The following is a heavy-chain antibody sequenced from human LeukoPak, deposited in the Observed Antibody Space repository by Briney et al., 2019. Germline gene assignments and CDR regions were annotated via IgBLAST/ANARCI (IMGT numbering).Heavy chain of an antibody. V-gene: IGHV3-30*02. J-gene: IGHJ4*02. Sequence: GGSLRLSCAASGFTFSDYYMSWIRQAPGKGLEWVAFIRYDGSDKYYADSVKGRFTISRDNSKNTLYLQMNSLRPDDTAVYYCAKDRGDGYPTHFDYWGQGTLVTVSS. CDR3: AKDRGDGYPTHFDY. CDR1: GFTFSDYY. D-gene: IGHD5-24*01. CDR2: IRYDGSDK.